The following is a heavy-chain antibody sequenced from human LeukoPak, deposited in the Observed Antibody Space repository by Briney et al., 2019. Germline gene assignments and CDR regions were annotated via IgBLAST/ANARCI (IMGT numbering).Heavy chain of an antibody. Sequence: GGSLRLSCAASGFTFSSYWMHWVRQAPGKGLVWVSRINRDGSSTTYADSVKGRVTISRDNTKNTVYLQMNSLRAEDTAVYYCARGRLWNIDYWGQGTLVTVS. CDR2: INRDGSST. V-gene: IGHV3-74*01. CDR3: ARGRLWNIDY. J-gene: IGHJ4*02. D-gene: IGHD1/OR15-1a*01. CDR1: GFTFSSYW.